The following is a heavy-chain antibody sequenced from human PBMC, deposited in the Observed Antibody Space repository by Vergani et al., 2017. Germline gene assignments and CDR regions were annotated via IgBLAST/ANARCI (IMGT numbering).Heavy chain of an antibody. Sequence: QVQLVESGGGVVQPGRSLRLSCSASGFTFSTYGMHWVRQAPGKGLEWVAVIWYDGRNKYYADSVKGRFTISRDNSKNTVYLQMNSLRAEDTAVYYCAKDQWAAAIPSNAAMDVWGKGTTVTVSS. V-gene: IGHV3-33*06. J-gene: IGHJ6*03. CDR1: GFTFSTYG. CDR3: AKDQWAAAIPSNAAMDV. D-gene: IGHD2-2*02. CDR2: IWYDGRNK.